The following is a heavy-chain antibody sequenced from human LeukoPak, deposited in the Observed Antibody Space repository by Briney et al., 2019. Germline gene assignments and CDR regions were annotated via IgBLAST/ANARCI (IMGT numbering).Heavy chain of an antibody. CDR2: IYYSGST. D-gene: IGHD6-13*01. J-gene: IGHJ4*02. V-gene: IGHV4-31*03. CDR1: GGSISSGGYY. CDR3: ARSSSSWYSPIGY. Sequence: PSETLSLTCTVSGGSISSGGYYWSWIRQHPGKGLEWIGYIYYSGSTYYNPSLKSRVTISVDTSKNQFSLKLSSVTAADTAVYYCARSSSSWYSPIGYWGQGTLVTVPS.